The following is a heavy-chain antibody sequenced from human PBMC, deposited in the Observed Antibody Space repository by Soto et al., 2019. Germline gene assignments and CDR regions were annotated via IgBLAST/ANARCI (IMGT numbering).Heavy chain of an antibody. V-gene: IGHV4-59*01. Sequence: SETLSLTCTVSGGSISSYYWSWIRQPPGKGLEWIGYIYYSGSTNYNPSLKSRVTISVDTSKNQFSLKLSSVTAADTAVYYCARAGRDYYGSGPFDYWGQGTLVTVSS. CDR3: ARAGRDYYGSGPFDY. CDR1: GGSISSYY. CDR2: IYYSGST. D-gene: IGHD3-10*01. J-gene: IGHJ4*02.